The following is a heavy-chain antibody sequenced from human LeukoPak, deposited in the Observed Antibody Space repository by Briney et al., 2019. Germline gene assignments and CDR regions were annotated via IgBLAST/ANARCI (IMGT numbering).Heavy chain of an antibody. J-gene: IGHJ5*02. CDR2: IYYSGST. D-gene: IGHD4-11*01. CDR3: VSSDTVTDANWFDP. Sequence: KSSETLSLTCTVSGGSISSYYWSWIRQPPGKGLEWIGYIYYSGSTNYNPSLKSRVTISVDTSKNQFSLKLSSVTAADTAVYYCVSSDTVTDANWFDPWGQGTLVTVSS. V-gene: IGHV4-59*01. CDR1: GGSISSYY.